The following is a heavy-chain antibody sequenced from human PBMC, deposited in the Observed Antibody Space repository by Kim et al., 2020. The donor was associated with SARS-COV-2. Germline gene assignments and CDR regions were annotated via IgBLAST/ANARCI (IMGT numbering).Heavy chain of an antibody. CDR1: GFTFSSYG. D-gene: IGHD4-17*01. CDR3: AKGNLEDYGDYPDI. V-gene: IGHV3-30*18. CDR2: ISYDGSNK. Sequence: GGSLRLSCAASGFTFSSYGMHWVRQAPGKGLEWVAVISYDGSNKYYADSVKGRFTISRDNSKNTLYLQMNSLRAEDTAVYYCAKGNLEDYGDYPDIWGQG. J-gene: IGHJ3*02.